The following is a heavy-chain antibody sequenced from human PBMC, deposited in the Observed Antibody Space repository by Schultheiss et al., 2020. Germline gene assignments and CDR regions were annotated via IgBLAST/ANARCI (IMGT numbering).Heavy chain of an antibody. D-gene: IGHD3-22*01. V-gene: IGHV3-74*01. CDR2: INSDGSST. CDR3: ARDTLSLEYDSSGYYY. J-gene: IGHJ4*02. Sequence: GGSLRLSCAASGFTFSSYWMHWVRQAPGKGLVWVSRINSDGSSTSYADSVKGRFTISRDNAKNTLYLQMNSLRAEDTAVYYCARDTLSLEYDSSGYYYWGQGTLVNVSS. CDR1: GFTFSSYW.